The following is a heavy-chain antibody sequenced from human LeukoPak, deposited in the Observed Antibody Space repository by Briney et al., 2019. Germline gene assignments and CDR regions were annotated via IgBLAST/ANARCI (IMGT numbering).Heavy chain of an antibody. J-gene: IGHJ4*02. CDR2: IYYSGST. D-gene: IGHD3-16*01. CDR3: ARHGFIGSGSYPYTGFDY. CDR1: GGSISSSSYY. V-gene: IGHV4-39*01. Sequence: PSETLSLTCTVSGGSISSSSYYWGWIRQPPGKGLEWIGSIYYSGSTYYNPSLKSRVTISVDTSKNQFSLKLSSVTAADTAVYYCARHGFIGSGSYPYTGFDYWGQGTLVTVSS.